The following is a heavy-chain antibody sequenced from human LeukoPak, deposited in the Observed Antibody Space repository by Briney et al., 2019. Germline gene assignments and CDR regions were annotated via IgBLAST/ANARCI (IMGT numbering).Heavy chain of an antibody. Sequence: GGSLRLSCAASGFTFSTYAMNWVRQAPGKGLEWVSVISGNNINTYYADSVKGRFTISRDNAKNSLYLQLNSLRAEDTAVYYCARSLVVGATYPYHWGQGTLVTVSS. J-gene: IGHJ5*02. CDR1: GFTFSTYA. V-gene: IGHV3-48*01. CDR3: ARSLVVGATYPYH. CDR2: ISGNNINT. D-gene: IGHD1-26*01.